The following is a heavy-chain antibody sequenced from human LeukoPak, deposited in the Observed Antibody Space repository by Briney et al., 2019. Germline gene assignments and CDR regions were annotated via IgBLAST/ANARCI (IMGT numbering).Heavy chain of an antibody. V-gene: IGHV4-4*07. CDR1: GGSISNYY. D-gene: IGHD4-17*01. CDR3: ARASDDFGDYGFDY. CDR2: IYTSGNT. J-gene: IGHJ4*02. Sequence: TPSETLSLTCTVSGGSISNYYWNWIRQPAGKGLEWIGRIYTSGNTNYNPSLQSRLTMSMDTSKNQFSLRLSSATAADTAVYYCARASDDFGDYGFDYWGQGTLVTVSS.